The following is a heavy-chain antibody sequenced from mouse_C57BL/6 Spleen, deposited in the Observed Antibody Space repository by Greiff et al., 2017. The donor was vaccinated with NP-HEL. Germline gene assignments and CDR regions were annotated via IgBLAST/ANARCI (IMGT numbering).Heavy chain of an antibody. D-gene: IGHD5-1-1*01. CDR1: GYTFTDYN. CDR2: INPNNGGT. Sequence: EVQLQQSGPELVKPGASVKMSCKASGYTFTDYNLNWVKQSHGKSLEWIGYINPNNGGTSYNQKFKGKATLTVNKSSSTAYMELRSLTSEDSAVYYCARDKILPYCYFDVWGTATTVTASS. CDR3: ARDKILPYCYFDV. J-gene: IGHJ1*03. V-gene: IGHV1-22*01.